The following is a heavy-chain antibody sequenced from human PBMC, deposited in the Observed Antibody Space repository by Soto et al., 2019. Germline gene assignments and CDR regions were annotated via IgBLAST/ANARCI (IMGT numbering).Heavy chain of an antibody. CDR3: AKDEGTSSTVFDY. V-gene: IGHV3-23*01. J-gene: IGHJ4*02. CDR2: ITATNGNT. CDR1: GFTFKAYA. D-gene: IGHD4-4*01. Sequence: QLLESGGASVQPGGSLRLSCVASGFTFKAYAMGWVRQAPGRGLEWVSSITATNGNTYYADSVRGRFTISRDNSRNSLFLQMNGLRPDDSALYYCAKDEGTSSTVFDYWGQGTRVTVPS.